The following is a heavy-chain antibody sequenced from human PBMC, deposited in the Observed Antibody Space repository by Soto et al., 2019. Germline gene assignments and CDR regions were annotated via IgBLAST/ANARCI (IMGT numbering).Heavy chain of an antibody. V-gene: IGHV1-69*01. CDR2: IIPIFGTA. J-gene: IGHJ4*02. CDR1: GGTFSSYA. CDR3: ARHRTGYSSSWYCFGY. Sequence: QVQLVQSGAEVKKPGSSVKVSCKASGGTFSSYAISWVRQAPGQGLEWMGGIIPIFGTANYAQKFQGRVTITADESTSTAYMELSSLSSEDMAVYDCARHRTGYSSSWYCFGYWGQGTLVTVSS. D-gene: IGHD6-13*01.